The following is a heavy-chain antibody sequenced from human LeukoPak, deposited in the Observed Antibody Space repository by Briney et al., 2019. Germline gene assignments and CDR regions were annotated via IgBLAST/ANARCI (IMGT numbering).Heavy chain of an antibody. Sequence: GGSLRLSCAASGFTFSSYAMYWVRQAPGKGLEWVAVISYDGNNKYYADSVKGRFTISRGNSKNTLYLQMNSLRAEDTAVYYCAREDVWGQGTTVTVSS. J-gene: IGHJ6*02. CDR2: ISYDGNNK. CDR1: GFTFSSYA. CDR3: AREDV. V-gene: IGHV3-30-3*01.